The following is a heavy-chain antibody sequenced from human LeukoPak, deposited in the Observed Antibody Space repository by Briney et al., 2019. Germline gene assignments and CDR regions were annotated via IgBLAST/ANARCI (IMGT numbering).Heavy chain of an antibody. CDR2: ISHDGSNK. D-gene: IGHD3-22*01. J-gene: IGHJ4*02. V-gene: IGHV3-30*18. CDR1: GFTVSSNY. Sequence: PGGSLRLSCAASGFTVSSNYMSWVRQAPGKGPEWVAAISHDGSNKYYADSVKGRFTVSRDNSKNTLYLQMNSLRAEDTAVYYCAKDGYDGSGAYIDYWGQGTLVTVPS. CDR3: AKDGYDGSGAYIDY.